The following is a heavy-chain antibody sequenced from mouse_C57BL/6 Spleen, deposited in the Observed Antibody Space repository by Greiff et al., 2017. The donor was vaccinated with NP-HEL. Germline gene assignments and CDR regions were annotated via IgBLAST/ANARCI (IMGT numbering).Heavy chain of an antibody. D-gene: IGHD6-1*01. V-gene: IGHV3-6*01. Sequence: EVKLQESGPGLVKPSQSLSLTCSVTGYSITSGYYWNWIRQFPGNKLEWMGYISYDGSNNYNPSLKNRISITRDTSKNQFFLKLNSVTTEDTATYYCARAPLQAWFAYWGQGTLVTVSA. CDR2: ISYDGSN. J-gene: IGHJ3*01. CDR3: ARAPLQAWFAY. CDR1: GYSITSGYY.